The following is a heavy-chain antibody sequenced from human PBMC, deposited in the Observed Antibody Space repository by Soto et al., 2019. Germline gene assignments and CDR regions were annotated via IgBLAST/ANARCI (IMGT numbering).Heavy chain of an antibody. V-gene: IGHV3-74*01. Sequence: EVQLVESGGGSVQPGGSLRLSCVAFGITFTNYWMHWVRQVPGKGLVWVARVDSDGRGTSYADFVKGRFTISRDNAKNTLYLQMNSLRVEDTTMYYCGTVFEHWGQGIQVTVSS. CDR1: GITFTNYW. CDR2: VDSDGRGT. CDR3: GTVFEH. J-gene: IGHJ4*02.